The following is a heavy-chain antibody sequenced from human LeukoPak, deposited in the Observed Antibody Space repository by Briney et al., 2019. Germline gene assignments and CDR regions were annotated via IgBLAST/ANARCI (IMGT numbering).Heavy chain of an antibody. CDR2: ISGSGGST. CDR3: AKDPVITFGGVIGPYFDY. J-gene: IGHJ4*02. V-gene: IGHV3-23*01. Sequence: GGSLRLSCAASGFTFSSYAMSWVRQAPGKGLEWVSAISGSGGSTYYADSVKGRFTISRDNSKNTLYLQMNSLRAEDTAVYYCAKDPVITFGGVIGPYFDYWGQGTLVTVS. D-gene: IGHD3-16*02. CDR1: GFTFSSYA.